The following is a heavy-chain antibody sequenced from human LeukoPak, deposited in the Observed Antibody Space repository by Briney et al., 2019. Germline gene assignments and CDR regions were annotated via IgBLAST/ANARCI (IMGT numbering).Heavy chain of an antibody. D-gene: IGHD1-1*01. CDR3: AREAYGRRRAGIDY. J-gene: IGHJ4*02. Sequence: PGGSLRLSCAASGFTFSNHELNWLRQAPGKGLEWVSYTSSSGSMIYYADSVKGRFTISRDNAENSLHLQMNRLRAEDTAVYYCAREAYGRRRAGIDYWGQGTLAIVSS. CDR2: TSSSGSMI. CDR1: GFTFSNHE. V-gene: IGHV3-48*03.